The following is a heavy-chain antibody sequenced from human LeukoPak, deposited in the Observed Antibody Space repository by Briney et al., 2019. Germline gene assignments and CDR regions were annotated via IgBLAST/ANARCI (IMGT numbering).Heavy chain of an antibody. CDR1: GFTFSSYW. J-gene: IGHJ4*02. D-gene: IGHD3-22*01. CDR3: AKDRPNYHESNGHYYRRDGDY. CDR2: INSDGSST. Sequence: GGSLRLSCAASGFTFSSYWMHWVRQAPGKGLVWVSRINSDGSSTSYADSVKGRFTISRDNAKNTLYLQMSRLRAEDTAVYYCAKDRPNYHESNGHYYRRDGDYWGQGTLVTVSS. V-gene: IGHV3-74*01.